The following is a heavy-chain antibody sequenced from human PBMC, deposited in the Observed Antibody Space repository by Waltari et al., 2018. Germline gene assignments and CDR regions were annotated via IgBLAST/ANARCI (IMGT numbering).Heavy chain of an antibody. Sequence: EVQVLESGGGLVQPGGSLRLSCAASGFPFSSDAITWVRQAPGKGLEWVASVSGSVTNTNYADSVKGRFTLSRDNSKNTLHLQMNSLRAEDTSVYYCAKAVEIWFYAFDICGQGTMVTVSS. V-gene: IGHV3-23*01. J-gene: IGHJ3*02. CDR2: VSGSVTNT. CDR3: AKAVEIWFYAFDI. D-gene: IGHD3-10*01. CDR1: GFPFSSDA.